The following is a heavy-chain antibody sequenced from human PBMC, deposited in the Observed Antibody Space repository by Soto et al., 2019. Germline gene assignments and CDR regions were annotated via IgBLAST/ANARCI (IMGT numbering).Heavy chain of an antibody. CDR3: AKDGGQSESTGWYY. Sequence: LRLSCAASGFTFSNYGMSWVRQAPGKGLEWVSAISGSGGSTYYADSVKGRFTISRDNSKNTLYLQMNSLRVDDTAVYYCAKDGGQSESTGWYYWGQGTLVTVPQ. CDR1: GFTFSNYG. V-gene: IGHV3-23*01. J-gene: IGHJ4*02. CDR2: ISGSGGST. D-gene: IGHD2-2*01.